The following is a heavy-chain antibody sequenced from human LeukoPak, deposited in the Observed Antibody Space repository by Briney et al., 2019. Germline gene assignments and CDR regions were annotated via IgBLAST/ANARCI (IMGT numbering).Heavy chain of an antibody. D-gene: IGHD2/OR15-2a*01. Sequence: PSETLSLTCTVSGGSISSSSYYWGWIRQPPGKGLEWIGSIYYSGSTYYNPSLKSRVTISVDTSKNQFSLKLSSVTAADTAVYYCARRDSLFSAPFDYWGQGTLVTVSP. J-gene: IGHJ4*02. CDR1: GGSISSSSYY. CDR2: IYYSGST. V-gene: IGHV4-39*01. CDR3: ARRDSLFSAPFDY.